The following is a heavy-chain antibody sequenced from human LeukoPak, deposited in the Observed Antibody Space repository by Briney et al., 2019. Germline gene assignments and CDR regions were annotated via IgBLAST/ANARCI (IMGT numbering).Heavy chain of an antibody. CDR2: IIPIFGTA. CDR1: GGTFSSYA. D-gene: IGHD3-10*01. V-gene: IGHV1-69*13. Sequence: VASVKVSCKASGGTFSSYAISWVRQAPGQGLEWMGGIIPIFGTANYAQRFQGRVTITADESTSTAYMELSSQRSEDTAVYYCARYGSGSYYYYYGMDVWGQGTTVTVSS. CDR3: ARYGSGSYYYYYGMDV. J-gene: IGHJ6*02.